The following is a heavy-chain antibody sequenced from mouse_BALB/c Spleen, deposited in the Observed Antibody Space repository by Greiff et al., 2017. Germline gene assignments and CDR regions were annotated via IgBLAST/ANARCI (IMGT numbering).Heavy chain of an antibody. J-gene: IGHJ2*01. CDR2: IRSGGGST. D-gene: IGHD2-10*02. CDR1: GFAFSSYD. Sequence: EVQGVESGGGLVKPGGSLKLSCAASGFAFSSYDMSWVRQTPEKRLEWVAYIRSGGGSTYYPDTVKGRFTISRDNAKNTLYLQMSSLKSEDTAMYYCARLYGNYGYFDYWGQGTTLTVSS. V-gene: IGHV5-12-1*01. CDR3: ARLYGNYGYFDY.